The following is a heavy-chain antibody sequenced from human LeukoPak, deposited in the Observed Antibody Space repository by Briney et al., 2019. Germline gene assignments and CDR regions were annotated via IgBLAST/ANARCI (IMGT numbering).Heavy chain of an antibody. V-gene: IGHV3-30*18. CDR2: ISYDGSNK. CDR3: AKTETYYDILTGYYKGAFDI. J-gene: IGHJ3*02. Sequence: GGSLRLSCAASGFTFSSYGMHWVRQAPGKGLEWVAVISYDGSNKYYADSVKGRFTISRDNSKNTLYLQMNSLRAEDTAVYYCAKTETYYDILTGYYKGAFDIWGQGTMVTVSS. D-gene: IGHD3-9*01. CDR1: GFTFSSYG.